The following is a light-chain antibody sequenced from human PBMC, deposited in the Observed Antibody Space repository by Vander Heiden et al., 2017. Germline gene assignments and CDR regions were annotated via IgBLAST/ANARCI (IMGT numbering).Light chain of an antibody. CDR3: CSYAGSSTLEV. Sequence: QSALTQPASVSGSPRQSTTISCTGTSSDVGSYNLVSWYQQYSGKAPKLMIYEVSKRPSGVSNRFSGSKSGSTASLTISGLQAEDEADYYCCSYAGSSTLEVFGGGTKLTVL. CDR1: SSDVGSYNL. V-gene: IGLV2-23*02. CDR2: EVS. J-gene: IGLJ3*02.